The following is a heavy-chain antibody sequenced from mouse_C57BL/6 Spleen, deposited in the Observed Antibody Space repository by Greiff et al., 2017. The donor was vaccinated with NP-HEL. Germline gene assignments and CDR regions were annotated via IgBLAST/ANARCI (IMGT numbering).Heavy chain of an antibody. CDR2: IDPNSGGT. CDR1: GYTFTSYW. Sequence: VQLQQSGAELVKPGASVKLSCKASGYTFTSYWMHWVKQRPGRGLGWIGRIDPNSGGTKYNEKFKSKATLTVDKPSSTAYMQLSSLTSEDSAVYYCARPYYGSSPWAMDYWGQGTSVTVSS. D-gene: IGHD1-1*01. J-gene: IGHJ4*01. CDR3: ARPYYGSSPWAMDY. V-gene: IGHV1-72*01.